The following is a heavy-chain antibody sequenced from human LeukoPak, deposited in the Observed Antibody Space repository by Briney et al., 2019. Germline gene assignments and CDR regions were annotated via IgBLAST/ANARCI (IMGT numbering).Heavy chain of an antibody. V-gene: IGHV3-21*04. CDR2: ISSSSSYI. D-gene: IGHD6-19*01. J-gene: IGHJ4*02. Sequence: GGSLRLSCAASGFTFSSYSMNWVRQAPGKGLEWVSSISSSSSYIYYADSVKGRFTISRDNSKNTLYLQMNSLRAEDTALYYCAKDAQGLVRGGIYFDFWGQGSLVTVSS. CDR1: GFTFSSYS. CDR3: AKDAQGLVRGGIYFDF.